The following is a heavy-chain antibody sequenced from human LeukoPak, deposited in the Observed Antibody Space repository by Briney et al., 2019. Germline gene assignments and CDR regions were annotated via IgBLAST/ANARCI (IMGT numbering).Heavy chain of an antibody. CDR1: VYTFTSYD. CDR3: ARGSSWYEGDDY. CDR2: MNPNRGNT. V-gene: IGHV1-8*01. J-gene: IGHJ4*02. Sequence: ASVKVSYKASVYTFTSYDINWVRQATGQGLEWMGWMNPNRGNTGYAQKFQGRVTMTRNTSISTAYMELSSLRSEDTAVYYCARGSSWYEGDDYWGQGTLVTVSS. D-gene: IGHD6-13*01.